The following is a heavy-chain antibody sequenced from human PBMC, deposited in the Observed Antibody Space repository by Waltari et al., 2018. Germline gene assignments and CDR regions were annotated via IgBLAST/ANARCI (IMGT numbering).Heavy chain of an antibody. Sequence: QVQLVQSGAAVQKPGSSVQVSCKASGATFTRYAISWVRQAPGQGLEWMGGIIPIFGTANYEQKFQGRVTITADESTSTAYMELSSLRSEDTAVYYCARDSKHPEGYYYYYGMDVWGQGTTVTVSS. CDR3: ARDSKHPEGYYYYYGMDV. J-gene: IGHJ6*02. CDR2: IIPIFGTA. V-gene: IGHV1-69*01. D-gene: IGHD2-2*01. CDR1: GATFTRYA.